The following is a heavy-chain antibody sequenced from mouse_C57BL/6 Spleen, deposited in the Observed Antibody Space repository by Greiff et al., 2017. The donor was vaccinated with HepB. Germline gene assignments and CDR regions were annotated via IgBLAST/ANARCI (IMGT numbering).Heavy chain of an antibody. CDR3: ARSYGNRPYWYFDV. V-gene: IGHV5-6*01. CDR2: ISSGGSYT. CDR1: GFTFSSYG. J-gene: IGHJ1*03. Sequence: EVKVVESGGDLVKPGGSLKLSCAASGFTFSSYGMSWVRQTPDKRLEWVATISSGGSYTYYPDSVKVRFTISRDTAKNTLYRQMSSLKSEDTVMYYCARSYGNRPYWYFDVWGTGTTVTVSS. D-gene: IGHD2-1*01.